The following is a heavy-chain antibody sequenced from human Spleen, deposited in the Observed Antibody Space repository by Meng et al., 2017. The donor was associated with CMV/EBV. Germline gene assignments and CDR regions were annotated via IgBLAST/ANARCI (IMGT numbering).Heavy chain of an antibody. V-gene: IGHV3-15*01. D-gene: IGHD3-3*01. CDR2: IKSKTDGGTT. Sequence: GESLKISCAASGFTFSSYATSWVRQAPGKGLEWVGRIKSKTDGGTTDYAAPVKGRFTISRDESKHTLYLQMNSLKTEDTAVYYCTTSGTGITIFGVVIADYYGMDVWGQGTTVTVSS. CDR1: GFTFSSYA. CDR3: TTSGTGITIFGVVIADYYGMDV. J-gene: IGHJ6*02.